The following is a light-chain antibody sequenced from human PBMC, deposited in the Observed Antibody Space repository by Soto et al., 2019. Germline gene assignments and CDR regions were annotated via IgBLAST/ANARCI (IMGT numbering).Light chain of an antibody. CDR3: LLYYGGAQGV. V-gene: IGLV7-43*01. CDR1: TGAVTSGYY. Sequence: QAVVTQEPSLTVSPGGTVTLTCASSTGAVTSGYYPNWFQQKPGQAPRALIYSKSNKHSWTPARFSGSLLGGKAALTLSGVQPHDEAEYYCLLYYGGAQGVFGGGTKLTVL. J-gene: IGLJ3*02. CDR2: SKS.